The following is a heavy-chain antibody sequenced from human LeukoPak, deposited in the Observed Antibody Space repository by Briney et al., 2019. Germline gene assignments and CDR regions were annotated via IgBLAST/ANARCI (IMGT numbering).Heavy chain of an antibody. D-gene: IGHD3-16*02. CDR2: IYYSGST. CDR3: ARAPRGGFGGVIANFDY. CDR1: GGSISSGGYS. Sequence: SQTLSLTCAVSGGSISSGGYSWSWIRQPPGKGLEWIGYIYYSGSTYYNPSLKSRVTISVDTSKNQFSLKLSSLTAADTAVYYWARAPRGGFGGVIANFDYWGQGTLVTVSS. J-gene: IGHJ4*02. V-gene: IGHV4-30-4*07.